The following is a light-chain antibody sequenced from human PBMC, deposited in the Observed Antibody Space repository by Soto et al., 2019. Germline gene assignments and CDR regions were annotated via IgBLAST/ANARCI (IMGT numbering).Light chain of an antibody. CDR1: SSDVGAYNF. Sequence: QSVLTQPASVSGSPGQSITISCTGTSSDVGAYNFVSWYQHHPGKAPQLIIYDVNHRPSGVYDRFSRSKSGNTASLTISGLQAEDDADYYCISYPTTATRVFGGGTKVTVL. J-gene: IGLJ2*01. CDR3: ISYPTTATRV. CDR2: DVN. V-gene: IGLV2-14*03.